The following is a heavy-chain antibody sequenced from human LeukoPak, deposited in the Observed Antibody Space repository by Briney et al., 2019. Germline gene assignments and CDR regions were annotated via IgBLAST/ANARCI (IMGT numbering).Heavy chain of an antibody. J-gene: IGHJ4*02. V-gene: IGHV3-49*04. D-gene: IGHD2-2*01. CDR2: IRSKAYGGTT. CDR3: TRDLCSSTSCYAPFDY. Sequence: GGSLRLSCTASGFTFGDYAMSWVRQAPGKGLEWVAFIRSKAYGGTTEYTASVKGRFTISRDDSKSIAYLQMSSLNTEDTAVYYCTRDLCSSTSCYAPFDYWGQVALVSVSS. CDR1: GFTFGDYA.